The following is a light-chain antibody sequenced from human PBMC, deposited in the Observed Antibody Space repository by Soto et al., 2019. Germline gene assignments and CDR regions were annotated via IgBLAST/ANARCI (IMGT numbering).Light chain of an antibody. CDR2: RND. CDR3: TAWDDSLSGVV. Sequence: QSVLTQPPSASGTPLQRVTISCSGSISNLGSNFVFWYQQLPGAAPKLLISRNDQRPSGVPDRFSGSKSGTSASLAISGLRSEDEADYHCTAWDDSLSGVVFGGGTQLTVL. J-gene: IGLJ3*02. V-gene: IGLV1-47*01. CDR1: ISNLGSNF.